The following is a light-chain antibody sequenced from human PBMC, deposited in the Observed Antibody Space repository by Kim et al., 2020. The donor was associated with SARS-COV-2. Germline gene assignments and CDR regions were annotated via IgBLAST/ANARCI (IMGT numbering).Light chain of an antibody. Sequence: ELTQPPSASGTPGQRVTISCSGSSSNIGSNTVHWYQQLPGTAPKLLIYSNNQRPSGVPDRFSGSKSGTSASLAISGLQSEDEADYYCAAWDDSLNVSYVFGTGTKVTVL. J-gene: IGLJ1*01. CDR2: SNN. V-gene: IGLV1-44*01. CDR1: SSNIGSNT. CDR3: AAWDDSLNVSYV.